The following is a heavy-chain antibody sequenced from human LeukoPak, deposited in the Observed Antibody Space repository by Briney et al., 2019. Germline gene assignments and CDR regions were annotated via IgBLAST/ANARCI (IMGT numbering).Heavy chain of an antibody. CDR1: GYTSIGYF. V-gene: IGHV1-2*02. D-gene: IGHD2-8*01. CDR3: AREFVL. Sequence: ASVKVSCKASGYTSIGYFMHWVRQAPGQGLEWMGWINPNSGGTNYAQKFQGRVTMTRDTSINTAYMELSSLRSDDTAVYYCAREFVLWGQGTLVTVSS. J-gene: IGHJ4*02. CDR2: INPNSGGT.